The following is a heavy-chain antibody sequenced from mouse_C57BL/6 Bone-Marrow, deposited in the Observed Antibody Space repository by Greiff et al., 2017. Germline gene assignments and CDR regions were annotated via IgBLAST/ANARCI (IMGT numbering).Heavy chain of an antibody. D-gene: IGHD3-3*01. Sequence: EVKLQESGPGLVKPSQSLSLTCSVTGYSITSGYYWNWIRQFPGNKLEWMGYISYDGSNNYNPSLKNRISITRDTSKNQFFLKLNSVTTEDTATYYCARVGEFYAMDYWGQGTSVTVSS. CDR1: GYSITSGYY. CDR3: ARVGEFYAMDY. J-gene: IGHJ4*01. CDR2: ISYDGSN. V-gene: IGHV3-6*01.